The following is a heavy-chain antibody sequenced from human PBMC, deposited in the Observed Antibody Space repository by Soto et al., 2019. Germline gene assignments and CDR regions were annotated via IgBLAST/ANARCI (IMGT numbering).Heavy chain of an antibody. CDR2: IIPIFDTA. CDR1: GGTFGSNA. J-gene: IGHJ5*02. V-gene: IGHV1-69*13. Sequence: SVKVSCKASGGTFGSNAISWVRQAPGHGLEWMGGIIPIFDTANYAQKFQDRVTITADESTSTAYMELSSLRSEDTAVYYCARNTNVYYEDSGSLTWGQGTLVTVSS. CDR3: ARNTNVYYEDSGSLT. D-gene: IGHD3-10*01.